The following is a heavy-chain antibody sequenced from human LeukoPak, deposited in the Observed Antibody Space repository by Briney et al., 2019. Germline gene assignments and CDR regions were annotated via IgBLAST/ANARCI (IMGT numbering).Heavy chain of an antibody. Sequence: ASVKVSCKASGHTFTSYYMHWVRQAPGQGLEWMGIINPSGGSTSYAQKLQGRVTMTRDTSTSTVYMELSSLRSEDTAVYYCARGRGPFAAAGTWGQGTLVTVSS. D-gene: IGHD6-13*01. J-gene: IGHJ5*02. CDR3: ARGRGPFAAAGT. CDR1: GHTFTSYY. CDR2: INPSGGST. V-gene: IGHV1-46*01.